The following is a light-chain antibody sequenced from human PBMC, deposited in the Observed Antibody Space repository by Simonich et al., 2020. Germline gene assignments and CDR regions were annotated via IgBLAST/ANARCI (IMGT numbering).Light chain of an antibody. Sequence: QTVVTPDPSLTVSPGGTVTLTCASSTGAVTSGYYPNWIHQKPGQAPRALIYSTSNQHSWTPARFSGSRRGGKAALTLSGVQPEDEAEYYCLLYYGGAWVFGGGTKLTVL. V-gene: IGLV7-43*01. CDR3: LLYYGGAWV. CDR1: TGAVTSGYY. CDR2: STS. J-gene: IGLJ3*02.